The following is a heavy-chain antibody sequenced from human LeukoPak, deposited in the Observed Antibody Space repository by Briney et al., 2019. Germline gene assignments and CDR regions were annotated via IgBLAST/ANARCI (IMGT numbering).Heavy chain of an antibody. D-gene: IGHD4-23*01. V-gene: IGHV1-24*01. CDR2: FDREDGET. CDR3: STPSAHSTVATWSAFNI. J-gene: IGHJ3*02. Sequence: ASVKVSCKVSGYSLTELYIYWVRQAPGEGLEWMGGFDREDGETNYAEKFQGRVTLTEDTSTDTAYMELNRLRYEDTAVYYCSTPSAHSTVATWSAFNIWGQGTMVTVSS. CDR1: GYSLTELY.